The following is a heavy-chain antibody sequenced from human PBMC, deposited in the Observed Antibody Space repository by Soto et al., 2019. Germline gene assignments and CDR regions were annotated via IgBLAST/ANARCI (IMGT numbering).Heavy chain of an antibody. Sequence: GASVKVSCKASGGTFSSYTISWVRQAPGQGLEWMGRIIPILGIANYAQKFQGRVTITADKSTSTAYMELSSLRSEDTAVYYCAREEGMKILGCSSTSCYQPQRGGTYYYYMDFWGKGPTVTLFS. J-gene: IGHJ6*03. CDR1: GGTFSSYT. CDR3: AREEGMKILGCSSTSCYQPQRGGTYYYYMDF. V-gene: IGHV1-69*04. CDR2: IIPILGIA. D-gene: IGHD2-2*01.